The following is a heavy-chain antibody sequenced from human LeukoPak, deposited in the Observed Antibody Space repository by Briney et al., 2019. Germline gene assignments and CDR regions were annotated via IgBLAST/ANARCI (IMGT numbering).Heavy chain of an antibody. CDR2: INPNSGGT. D-gene: IGHD2-21*01. CDR3: ASGVVIPYYYYMDV. Sequence: ASVKVSCKASGYTFTGYYMHWVRQAPGQGLEWMGWINPNSGGTNYAQKFQGRVTMTRDTSISTAYMELSSLRSEDTAVYYCASGVVIPYYYYMDVWGKGTTVTVSS. V-gene: IGHV1-2*02. J-gene: IGHJ6*03. CDR1: GYTFTGYY.